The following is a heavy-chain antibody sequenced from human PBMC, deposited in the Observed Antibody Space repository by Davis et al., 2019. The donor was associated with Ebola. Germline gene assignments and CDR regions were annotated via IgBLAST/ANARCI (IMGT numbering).Heavy chain of an antibody. CDR1: GFTFDDYA. CDR2: ISGDGDST. D-gene: IGHD1-26*01. J-gene: IGHJ4*02. V-gene: IGHV3-43*02. Sequence: GESLKISCAASGFTFDDYAMHWVRQAPGKGLEWVSLISGDGDSTYYADSVKGRFTISRDNSKNTLYLQMNSLRAEDTAVYYCARGRGSYYFDYWGQGTLVTVSS. CDR3: ARGRGSYYFDY.